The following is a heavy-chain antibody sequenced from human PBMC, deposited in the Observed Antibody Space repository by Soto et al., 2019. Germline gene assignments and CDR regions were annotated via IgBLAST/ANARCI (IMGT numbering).Heavy chain of an antibody. J-gene: IGHJ4*02. CDR1: GFTFSSHW. Sequence: GGSLRLSCAASGFTFSSHWMHWVRQAPGKGLVWVSRVNSDEISTSYADSVKGRFTISRDNAKNTIYLQMNSLRAEDTAVYYCARGPYRKYGQDYWGQGTLVTVSS. V-gene: IGHV3-74*01. CDR3: ARGPYRKYGQDY. D-gene: IGHD4-4*01. CDR2: VNSDEIST.